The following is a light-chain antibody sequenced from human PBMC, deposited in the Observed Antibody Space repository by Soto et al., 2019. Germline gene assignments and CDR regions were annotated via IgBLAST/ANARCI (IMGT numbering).Light chain of an antibody. CDR3: GTWDNSLSGGV. Sequence: QSVLTQPPSVSAAPGQKVTISCSGSSSNIGNNYVSWFQQLPGTAPKLLIYDNNMRPSGIPDRFSGSKSGTSATLGITGLQTGDEADYHCGTWDNSLSGGVFGGGTKLTVL. CDR2: DNN. V-gene: IGLV1-51*01. J-gene: IGLJ2*01. CDR1: SSNIGNNY.